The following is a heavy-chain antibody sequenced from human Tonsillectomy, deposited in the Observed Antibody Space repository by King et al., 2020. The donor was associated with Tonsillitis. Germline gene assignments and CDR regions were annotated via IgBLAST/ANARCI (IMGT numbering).Heavy chain of an antibody. CDR2: IYTSVST. CDR1: GGSISSGSYY. Sequence: QLQESGPGLVKPSQTLSLTCTVSGGSISSGSYYWSWIRQPAGKGLEWIGRIYTSVSTNNNPSLKSRVTISVDTSKNQFSLKLSSVTAADTAVYYCARATGGGSYYPWARAAFDIWGQGTMVTVSS. CDR3: ARATGGGSYYPWARAAFDI. D-gene: IGHD1-26*01. J-gene: IGHJ3*02. V-gene: IGHV4-61*02.